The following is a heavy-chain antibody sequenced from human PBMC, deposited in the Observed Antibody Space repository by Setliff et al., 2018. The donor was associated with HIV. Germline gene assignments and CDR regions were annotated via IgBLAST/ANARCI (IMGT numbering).Heavy chain of an antibody. J-gene: IGHJ6*02. CDR2: TNPNSGGT. D-gene: IGHD2-21*02. V-gene: IGHV1-2*04. CDR1: GYTFTGYY. CDR3: ARGDIVVVTADALLNYYYSDMDV. Sequence: ASVKVSCKASGYTFTGYYMHWVRQAPGQGLEWMGWTNPNSGGTNYAQKFQGWVTMTRDTSISTAYMELSRLRSDDTAVYYCARGDIVVVTADALLNYYYSDMDVWGQGTTVTVSS.